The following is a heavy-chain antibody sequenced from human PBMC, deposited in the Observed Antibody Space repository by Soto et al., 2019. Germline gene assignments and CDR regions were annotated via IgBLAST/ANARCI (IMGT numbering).Heavy chain of an antibody. D-gene: IGHD3-10*01. CDR1: GGSISSYY. V-gene: IGHV4-59*12. Sequence: SETLSLTCTVSGGSISSYYWSWIRQPPGKGLEWIGYIYYSGSTNYNPSLKSRVTISVDKSKNQFSLKLSSVTAADTAVYYCARVYYYGSGRTGGMDVWGQGTTVTVYS. CDR2: IYYSGST. J-gene: IGHJ6*02. CDR3: ARVYYYGSGRTGGMDV.